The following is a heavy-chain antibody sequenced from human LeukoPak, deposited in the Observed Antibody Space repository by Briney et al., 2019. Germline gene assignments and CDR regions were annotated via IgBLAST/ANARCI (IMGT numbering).Heavy chain of an antibody. V-gene: IGHV3-23*01. CDR1: GFTFSSYA. D-gene: IGHD5-12*01. CDR2: ISGSGGST. Sequence: GESLKISCAASGFTFSSYAMSWVRQAPGKGLEWVSAISGSGGSTYYADSVKGRFTISRDNSKNTLYLQMNSLRAEDTAVYYCAKGHSGYYFDYWGQGTLVTVSS. CDR3: AKGHSGYYFDY. J-gene: IGHJ4*02.